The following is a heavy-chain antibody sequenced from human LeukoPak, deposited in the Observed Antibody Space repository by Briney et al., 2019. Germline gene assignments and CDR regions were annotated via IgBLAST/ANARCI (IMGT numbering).Heavy chain of an antibody. CDR1: GYSISSGYY. Sequence: PSETLSLTCAVSGYSISSGYYWGWIRQPPGKGLEWIGSIYHSGSTYYNPSPKSRVTISVDTSKNQFSLKLSSVTAADTAVYYCARFLSGTGSSGYPDWGQGTLVTVSS. D-gene: IGHD3-22*01. CDR3: ARFLSGTGSSGYPD. J-gene: IGHJ4*02. CDR2: IYHSGST. V-gene: IGHV4-38-2*01.